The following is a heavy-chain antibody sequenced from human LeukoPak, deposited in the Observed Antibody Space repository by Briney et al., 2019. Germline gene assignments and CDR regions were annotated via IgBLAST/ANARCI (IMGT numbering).Heavy chain of an antibody. CDR3: ARRIGGWFDP. Sequence: PSETLSLTCAVYGGSFSGYYWSWIRQPPGKGLEWIGEINHSGSTNYNPSLKSRVTISVDTSKNQFSLKLSSVTAADTAVYYCARRIGGWFDPWGQGTLVTVSS. J-gene: IGHJ5*02. V-gene: IGHV4-34*01. D-gene: IGHD3-3*01. CDR2: INHSGST. CDR1: GGSFSGYY.